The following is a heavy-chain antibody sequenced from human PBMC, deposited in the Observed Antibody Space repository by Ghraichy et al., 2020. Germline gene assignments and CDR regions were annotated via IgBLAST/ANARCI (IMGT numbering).Heavy chain of an antibody. V-gene: IGHV4-59*01. Sequence: SETLSLTCTVSGGSISSYYWSWIRQPPGKGLEWIGYIYYSGSTNYNPSLKSRVTISVDTSKNQFSLKLSSVTAADTAVYYCARLFRPGIAAAGPQFYYYGMDVWGQGTTVTVSS. CDR1: GGSISSYY. CDR2: IYYSGST. D-gene: IGHD6-13*01. J-gene: IGHJ6*02. CDR3: ARLFRPGIAAAGPQFYYYGMDV.